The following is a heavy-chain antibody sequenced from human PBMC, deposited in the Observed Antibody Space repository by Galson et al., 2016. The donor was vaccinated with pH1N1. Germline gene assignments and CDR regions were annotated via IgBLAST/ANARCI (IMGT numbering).Heavy chain of an antibody. J-gene: IGHJ4*02. V-gene: IGHV3-74*01. Sequence: GSLRLSCAASGFTFSRFWMHWVRQAPGKGLVWVSHINTDGSTTDYADSVKGRFTISRDNAKNTLYLQMSSLSAEDTAVYFCARGLWSMSGYLGQGELVTVSS. D-gene: IGHD2-21*01. CDR1: GFTFSRFW. CDR2: INTDGSTT. CDR3: ARGLWSMSGY.